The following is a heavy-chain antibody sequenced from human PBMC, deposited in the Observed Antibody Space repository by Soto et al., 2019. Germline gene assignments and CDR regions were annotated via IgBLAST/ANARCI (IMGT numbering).Heavy chain of an antibody. D-gene: IGHD3-10*01. CDR3: ARYMIRGDKGNYDGMDV. V-gene: IGHV5-10-1*01. CDR1: GYSFSTYW. Sequence: PGESLKISCKGSGYSFSTYWISWVRQMPGKGLEWMGRVDPSDSYTNYSPSFQGHVTISADKSTSTAYLQWRRLKASDTAMYYCARYMIRGDKGNYDGMDVWGQGTTLSVSS. J-gene: IGHJ6*02. CDR2: VDPSDSYT.